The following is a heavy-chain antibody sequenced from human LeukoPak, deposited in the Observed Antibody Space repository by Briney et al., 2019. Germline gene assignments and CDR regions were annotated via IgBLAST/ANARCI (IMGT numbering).Heavy chain of an antibody. CDR1: GGTFTSYA. CDR3: ARAPGAMATISYYYYYYMDV. CDR2: IIPIFGTA. Sequence: SVKVSCKASGGTFTSYAISWARQAPGQGLEWMGRIIPIFGTANYAQKFQGRVTITTDESTSTAYMELSSLRSEDTDVYYCARAPGAMATISYYYYYYMDVWGKGTTVTVSS. V-gene: IGHV1-69*05. D-gene: IGHD5-24*01. J-gene: IGHJ6*03.